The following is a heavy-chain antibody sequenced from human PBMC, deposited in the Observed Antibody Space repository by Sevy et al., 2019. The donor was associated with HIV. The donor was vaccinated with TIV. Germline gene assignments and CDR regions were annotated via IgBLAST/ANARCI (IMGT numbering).Heavy chain of an antibody. D-gene: IGHD2-15*01. Sequence: GGSLRLSCAASGFTFSSYNMNWARQAPGKGLEWVSSISSSSNYINYADSVKGRFTISRENAKNSLYLEMNTLRAEDTAVYYCARVVAYCSGGTCFPGYYYGMDVWGQGTTVTVSS. CDR1: GFTFSSYN. CDR2: ISSSSNYI. CDR3: ARVVAYCSGGTCFPGYYYGMDV. V-gene: IGHV3-21*01. J-gene: IGHJ6*02.